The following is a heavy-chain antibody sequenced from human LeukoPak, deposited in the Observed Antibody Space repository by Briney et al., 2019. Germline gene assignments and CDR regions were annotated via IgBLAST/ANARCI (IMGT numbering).Heavy chain of an antibody. V-gene: IGHV3-30-3*01. CDR3: TTDGYSSGWFPSTSDY. CDR2: ISYDGSNK. Sequence: PGGSLRLSCAASGFTFSSYAMHWVRQAPGKGLEWVAVISYDGSNKYYADSVKGRFTISRDNSKNTLYLQMNSLRAEDTAVYYCTTDGYSSGWFPSTSDYWGQGTLVTVSS. D-gene: IGHD6-19*01. J-gene: IGHJ4*02. CDR1: GFTFSSYA.